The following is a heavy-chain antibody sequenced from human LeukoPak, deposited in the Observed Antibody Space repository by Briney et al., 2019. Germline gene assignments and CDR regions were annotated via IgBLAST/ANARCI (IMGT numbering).Heavy chain of an antibody. V-gene: IGHV3-33*01. J-gene: IGHJ4*02. CDR2: IWYDGSNK. CDR3: ARDLSQTTMTPLDY. D-gene: IGHD3-22*01. CDR1: GFTFSSYG. Sequence: GGSLRLSCAASGFTFSSYGMHWVRQAPGKGLEWVAVIWYDGSNKYYADSVKGRFTISRDNSKNTLYLQMNSLRAEDTAVYYCARDLSQTTMTPLDYWGRGTLVTVSS.